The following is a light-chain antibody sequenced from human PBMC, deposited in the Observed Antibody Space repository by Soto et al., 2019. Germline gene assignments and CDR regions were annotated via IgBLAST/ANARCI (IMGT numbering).Light chain of an antibody. CDR2: GNS. J-gene: IGLJ1*01. CDR1: SSNIGAGYD. Sequence: QSVLTQPPSVSGAPGQRVTIYCTGSSSNIGAGYDVHWYQQLPGTAPKLLIYGNSNRPSGVPDRFSGSKSGTSASLAITGLQAEDEADYYCPSYDSSLRVYVFGTGTKLTVL. V-gene: IGLV1-40*01. CDR3: PSYDSSLRVYV.